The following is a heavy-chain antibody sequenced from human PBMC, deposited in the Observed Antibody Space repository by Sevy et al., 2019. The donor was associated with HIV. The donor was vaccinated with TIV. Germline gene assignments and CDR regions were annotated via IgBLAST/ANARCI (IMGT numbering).Heavy chain of an antibody. CDR3: AGQMSTVTGGAFDI. Sequence: GGSLRLSCAASGFTFSSYAMHWVRQAPGKGLEWVAVISYDGSNKYYADSVKGRFTISRDNSKNTLYLQMNSLRAEDTAVYYCAGQMSTVTGGAFDIGARGTMVTVS. J-gene: IGHJ3*02. CDR2: ISYDGSNK. CDR1: GFTFSSYA. V-gene: IGHV3-30-3*01. D-gene: IGHD4-17*01.